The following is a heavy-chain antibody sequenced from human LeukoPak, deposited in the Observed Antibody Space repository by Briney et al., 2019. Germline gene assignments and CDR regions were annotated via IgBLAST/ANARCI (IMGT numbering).Heavy chain of an antibody. CDR2: ISGSGGST. CDR1: GFTFSSYA. Sequence: PGGSLRLSCAASGFTFSSYAMSWVRQAPGKGLEWVSAISGSGGSTYYADSVKGRFTIARDNSKNTLYLQMTSLRAEDPAVYYCAKGTGTTPPGYFDSWGQGTLVTVSP. J-gene: IGHJ4*02. D-gene: IGHD1-1*01. V-gene: IGHV3-23*01. CDR3: AKGTGTTPPGYFDS.